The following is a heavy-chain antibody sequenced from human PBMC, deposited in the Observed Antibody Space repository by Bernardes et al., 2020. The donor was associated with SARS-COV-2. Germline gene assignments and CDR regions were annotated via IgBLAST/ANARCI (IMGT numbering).Heavy chain of an antibody. V-gene: IGHV4-30-4*01. CDR3: ARDSSYCSSTSCQRYYLNYGMDV. CDR1: GGSISSGDYY. J-gene: IGHJ6*02. CDR2: IYYSGST. Sequence: SETMSLTCTVSGGSISSGDYYWSWIRQPPGKGLEWIGYIYYSGSTYYNPSLKSRVTISVDTSKNQFSLKLSSVTAADTAVYYCARDSSYCSSTSCQRYYLNYGMDVWGQGTTVTVSS. D-gene: IGHD2-2*01.